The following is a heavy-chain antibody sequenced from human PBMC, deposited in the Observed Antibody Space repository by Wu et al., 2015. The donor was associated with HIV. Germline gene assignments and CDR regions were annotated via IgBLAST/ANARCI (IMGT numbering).Heavy chain of an antibody. Sequence: VQLVQSGAEVKKPGASVKVSCKASGYTFIGYFMHWLRQAPGQGLEWMGWINPNSGATNYARRFQGRVTMTGDASISTAYMELRRLRSDDTAVYYCAREGRCSTTSCHFDYWGQGTLVTVSS. CDR2: INPNSGAT. CDR3: AREGRCSTTSCHFDY. CDR1: GYTFIGYF. J-gene: IGHJ4*02. D-gene: IGHD2-2*01. V-gene: IGHV1-2*02.